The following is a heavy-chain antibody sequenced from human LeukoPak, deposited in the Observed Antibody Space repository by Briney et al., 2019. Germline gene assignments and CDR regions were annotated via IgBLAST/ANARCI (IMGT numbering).Heavy chain of an antibody. CDR1: RYSINGGYY. V-gene: IGHV4-38-2*01. CDR2: IYHSGST. J-gene: IGHJ4*02. D-gene: IGHD5-24*01. CDR3: ARRGDGYSIDY. Sequence: SETLSLTCAVSRYSINGGYYWGWIRQPPGKGLEWIGYIYHSGSTYFNPSLKSRVTISVDRSKNQFSLKLSSVTAADTAVYYCARRGDGYSIDYWGQGTLVTVSS.